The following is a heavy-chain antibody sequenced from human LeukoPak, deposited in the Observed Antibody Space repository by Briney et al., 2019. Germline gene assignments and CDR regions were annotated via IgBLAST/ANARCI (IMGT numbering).Heavy chain of an antibody. CDR2: IWYDGSNK. D-gene: IGHD3-16*02. CDR3: ARVRGSYLDY. J-gene: IGHJ4*02. V-gene: IGHV3-33*01. Sequence: GGSLRLSCAASGFTFRNYGMHWVRQAPGKGLEWVAIIWYDGSNKYYADSVKGRFTISRDNSKNTLYLQMNSPRAEDTAVYYCARVRGSYLDYWGQGTLVTVSS. CDR1: GFTFRNYG.